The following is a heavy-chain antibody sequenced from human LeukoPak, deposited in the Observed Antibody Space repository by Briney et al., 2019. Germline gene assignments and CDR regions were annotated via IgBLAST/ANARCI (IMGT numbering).Heavy chain of an antibody. CDR1: GGSVSSGSYY. Sequence: PSETLSLTCTVSGGSVSSGSYYWSWIRQPPGKGLEWIGYIYNSGSTNYNPSLKSRVTISVDTSKNQFSLKLSSVTAADTAVYYCATVEMATIMAFDYWGQGTLVTVSS. CDR2: IYNSGST. CDR3: ATVEMATIMAFDY. D-gene: IGHD5-24*01. V-gene: IGHV4-61*01. J-gene: IGHJ4*02.